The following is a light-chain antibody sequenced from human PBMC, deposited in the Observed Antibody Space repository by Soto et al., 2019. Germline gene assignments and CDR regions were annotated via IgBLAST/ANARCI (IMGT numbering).Light chain of an antibody. CDR2: GAS. Sequence: EIVLTQSPGTLSLSPWERATLSCRASQSVSSSYLAWYQQKPGQAPRLLIYGASSRATGIPDRFSGSGSGTDFTLTISSLQSEDFTVYYCQQYNKWPLTFGQGTKVDIK. J-gene: IGKJ1*01. CDR3: QQYNKWPLT. V-gene: IGKV3-20*01. CDR1: QSVSSSY.